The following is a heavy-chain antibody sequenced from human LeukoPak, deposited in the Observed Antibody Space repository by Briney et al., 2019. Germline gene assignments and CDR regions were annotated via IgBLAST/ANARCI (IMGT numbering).Heavy chain of an antibody. J-gene: IGHJ6*02. Sequence: PGGSLRLSRAASGFTFSDYYMSWIRQAPGKGLEWVSSISSSSSYIYYADSVKGRFTISRDNAKNSLYLQMNSLRAEDTAVYYCARVRYSGSYYGMDVWGQGTTVTVSS. V-gene: IGHV3-11*06. CDR2: ISSSSSYI. CDR3: ARVRYSGSYYGMDV. D-gene: IGHD1-26*01. CDR1: GFTFSDYY.